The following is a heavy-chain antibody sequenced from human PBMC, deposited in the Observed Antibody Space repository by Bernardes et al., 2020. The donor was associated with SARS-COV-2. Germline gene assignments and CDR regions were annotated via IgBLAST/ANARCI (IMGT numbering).Heavy chain of an antibody. Sequence: GSLRLSCVVSGFTFNIYSMNWVRQAPGKGLEWVSYINPSSSSIHFADSVKGRFTISRDNAKNSLYLQMNSLRADDTAVYYCTRAAYGSGPDLWGQGTLVTVSS. V-gene: IGHV3-48*01. CDR3: TRAAYGSGPDL. CDR1: GFTFNIYS. J-gene: IGHJ5*02. CDR2: INPSSSSI. D-gene: IGHD6-19*01.